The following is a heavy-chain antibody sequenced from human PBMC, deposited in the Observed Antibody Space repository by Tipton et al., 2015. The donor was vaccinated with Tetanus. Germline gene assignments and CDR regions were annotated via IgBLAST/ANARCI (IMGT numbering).Heavy chain of an antibody. CDR2: IYYTGNT. D-gene: IGHD1-26*01. Sequence: TLSLTCSVSGGSISSGGYYWSWIRQHPGKGLEWLGYIYYTGNTYYNPSPKSRLTISLDTSKNHFSLRLTSLSAADTAVYFCARRGGGSTFDHWGQGTLVTVSS. CDR3: ARRGGGSTFDH. V-gene: IGHV4-31*03. CDR1: GGSISSGGYY. J-gene: IGHJ4*02.